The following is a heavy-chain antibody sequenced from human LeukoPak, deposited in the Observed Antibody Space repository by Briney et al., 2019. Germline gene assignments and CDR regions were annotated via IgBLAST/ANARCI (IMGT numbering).Heavy chain of an antibody. Sequence: ASVKVSCKASGFTFTSSAMQWVRQARGQRLEWIGWIVVGSGNTNYAQKFQERVTITRDMSTSTAYMELSSLRSEDTAVYYCAAESAGFSAFDIWGQGTMVTVSS. CDR1: GFTFTSSA. CDR2: IVVGSGNT. J-gene: IGHJ3*02. V-gene: IGHV1-58*02. CDR3: AAESAGFSAFDI.